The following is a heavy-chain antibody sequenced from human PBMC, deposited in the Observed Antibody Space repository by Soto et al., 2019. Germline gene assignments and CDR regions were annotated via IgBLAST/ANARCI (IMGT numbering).Heavy chain of an antibody. V-gene: IGHV3-23*01. Sequence: GGSLRLSCAGSGFTLSDHYIDWARQAPGKGLEWVSAISGSGGSTYYADSVKGRFTISRDNSKNTLYLQMNSLRAEDTAVYYCAKDRRYDFWSGYLNWWGQGTLVTVSS. CDR3: AKDRRYDFWSGYLNW. CDR1: GFTLSDHY. J-gene: IGHJ4*02. D-gene: IGHD3-3*01. CDR2: ISGSGGST.